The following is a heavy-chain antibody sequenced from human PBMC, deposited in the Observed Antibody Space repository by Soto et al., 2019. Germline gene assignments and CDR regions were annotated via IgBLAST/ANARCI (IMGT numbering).Heavy chain of an antibody. V-gene: IGHV4-39*01. D-gene: IGHD6-19*01. CDR3: ARHHDRSGWYLNRWGMDV. CDR1: GGSISSSSYY. J-gene: IGHJ6*02. Sequence: SETLSLTCTVSGGSISSSSYYWGWIRQPPGKGLEWIGSIYYSGSTYYNPSLKSRVTISVDTSKNQFSLKMSSVTAADTAVYYCARHHDRSGWYLNRWGMDVWGQGTTGTSP. CDR2: IYYSGST.